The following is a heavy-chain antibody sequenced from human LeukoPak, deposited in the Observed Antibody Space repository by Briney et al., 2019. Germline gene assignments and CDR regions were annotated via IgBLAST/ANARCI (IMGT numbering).Heavy chain of an antibody. V-gene: IGHV4-39*01. J-gene: IGHJ4*02. D-gene: IGHD3-10*01. Sequence: SETLSLTCTVSGRSISGSSYYWGWIRQPPGKGLEWIGSIYYSGSTYYNPSLKSRVTISVDTSKNQFSLKLSSVTAADTAVYYCARGGELIEYWGQGTLVTVSS. CDR3: ARGGELIEY. CDR2: IYYSGST. CDR1: GRSISGSSYY.